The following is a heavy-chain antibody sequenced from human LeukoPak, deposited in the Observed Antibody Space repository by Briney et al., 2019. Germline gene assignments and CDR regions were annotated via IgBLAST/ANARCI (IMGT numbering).Heavy chain of an antibody. CDR3: AKHSYDSSGYYSIDY. V-gene: IGHV3-23*01. CDR2: IIVSVQST. CDR1: GFTLTSYA. J-gene: IGHJ4*02. D-gene: IGHD3-22*01. Sequence: GESLRLSCAASGFTLTSYAMSWVRQAPGKGLEWVSAIIVSVQSTYYADSVKGRFTISRDNSKNTLYLQMNSLRAEDTAVYYCAKHSYDSSGYYSIDYWGQGTLVTLFS.